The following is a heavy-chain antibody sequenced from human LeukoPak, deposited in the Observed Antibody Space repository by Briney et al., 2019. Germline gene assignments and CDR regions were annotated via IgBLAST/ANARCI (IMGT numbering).Heavy chain of an antibody. CDR2: IYYSGST. V-gene: IGHV4-31*03. CDR3: AREIRTSHSYFDY. J-gene: IGHJ4*02. D-gene: IGHD2-2*01. CDR1: GGSISSGGYY. Sequence: SQTLSLTCTVSGGSISSGGYYWRWIRQHPGKGLEWIGYIYYSGSTSYKPSLKSRITISVDTSKNQFSLKLSSVTAADTAVYYCAREIRTSHSYFDYWGQGTLVTVSS.